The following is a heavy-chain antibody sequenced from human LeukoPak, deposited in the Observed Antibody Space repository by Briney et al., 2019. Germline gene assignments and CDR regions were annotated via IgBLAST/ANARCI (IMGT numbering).Heavy chain of an antibody. D-gene: IGHD1-26*01. V-gene: IGHV1-2*02. J-gene: IGHJ4*02. CDR1: GYTFTVYY. Sequence: ASVTVSFTASGYTFTVYYMHWVRQAPGQGREWMGWINPNSGGTNYAQKFQGRVTMTRDTSISTAYMELSRLRSDDTAVYYCARDIGELRDYWGQGTLVTVSS. CDR2: INPNSGGT. CDR3: ARDIGELRDY.